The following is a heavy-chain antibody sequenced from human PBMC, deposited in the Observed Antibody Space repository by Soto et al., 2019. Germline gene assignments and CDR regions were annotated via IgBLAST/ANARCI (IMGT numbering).Heavy chain of an antibody. CDR1: GFIFSSFG. D-gene: IGHD7-27*01. CDR3: VRDLLGSGGHFDY. Sequence: GSLRLSCAASGFIFSSFGMHWVRQAPGKGLEWVAHIWYDGSNTYYADSVKGRFTISRDNSRNTLYLQMNSLRAEDTAVYHCVRDLLGSGGHFDYWGQGTPVTVS. V-gene: IGHV3-33*01. J-gene: IGHJ4*02. CDR2: IWYDGSNT.